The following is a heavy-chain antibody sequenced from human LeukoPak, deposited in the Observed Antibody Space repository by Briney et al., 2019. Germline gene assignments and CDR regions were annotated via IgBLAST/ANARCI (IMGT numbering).Heavy chain of an antibody. CDR2: IWYDGSNK. CDR1: GSTFSSYG. D-gene: IGHD1-26*01. Sequence: GGSLRLSCAASGSTFSSYGMHWVRQAPGKGLEWVAVIWYDGSNKYYADSVKGRFTISRDNSKNTLYLQMNSLRAEDTAVYYCARDHGSYYASYYYGMDVWGQGTTVTVSS. CDR3: ARDHGSYYASYYYGMDV. V-gene: IGHV3-33*01. J-gene: IGHJ6*02.